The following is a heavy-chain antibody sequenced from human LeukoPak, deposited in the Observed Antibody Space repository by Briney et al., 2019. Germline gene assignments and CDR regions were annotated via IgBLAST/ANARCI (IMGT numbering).Heavy chain of an antibody. J-gene: IGHJ4*02. D-gene: IGHD6-13*01. CDR1: GNTFTGYY. V-gene: IGHV1-2*06. CDR3: ARDAGRQQRAGGY. Sequence: ASVKVSCKASGNTFTGYYMHWVRQPPGQGLEWMGRINPNSGGTHYAQRFQGRVTMPRDTSIRTAYMSVSRLRSSGAPGYDFARDAGRQQRAGGYWGQGTLVTVSS. CDR2: INPNSGGT.